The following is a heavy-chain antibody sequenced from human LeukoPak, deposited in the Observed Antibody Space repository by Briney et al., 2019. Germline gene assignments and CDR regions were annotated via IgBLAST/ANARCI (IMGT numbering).Heavy chain of an antibody. Sequence: GGSLRLSCAVSGFTFSSYWMHWVRQAPGEGLVWVSGINIDGSDTNYADSVKGRFTISRDNAKNTPYLQMSSLRAEDTAVYYCARVSSAAFDIWGQGTMVTVSS. CDR2: INIDGSDT. J-gene: IGHJ3*02. CDR3: ARVSSAAFDI. V-gene: IGHV3-74*01. CDR1: GFTFSSYW.